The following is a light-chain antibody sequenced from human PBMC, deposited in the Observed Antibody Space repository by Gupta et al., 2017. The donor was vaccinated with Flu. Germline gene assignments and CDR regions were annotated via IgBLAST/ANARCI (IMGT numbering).Light chain of an antibody. Sequence: QVVLTQSPSASASLGASVKLTCPLSSGHNKYAVAWHQHQPGMAPRFLMKLNSDGRHIKGDEISDRFSGPSSGAERYLNIFSLQSEDEADYYCQTWDTVTMVFGGGTKLSVL. CDR1: SGHNKYA. CDR2: LNSDGRH. J-gene: IGLJ2*01. V-gene: IGLV4-69*01. CDR3: QTWDTVTMV.